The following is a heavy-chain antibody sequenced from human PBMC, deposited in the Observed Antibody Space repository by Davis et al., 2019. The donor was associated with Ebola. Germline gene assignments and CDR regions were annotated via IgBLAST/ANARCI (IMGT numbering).Heavy chain of an antibody. CDR2: IYTSGST. V-gene: IGHV4-61*09. CDR3: ARDQTPSRQTGDRPR. D-gene: IGHD7-27*01. J-gene: IGHJ4*02. CDR1: GGSISSGSYY. Sequence: PSETLSLTCTVSGGSISSGSYYWSWIRQPAGKGLEWIGHIYTSGSTNYNPSLKSRVTISVDTSKNQFSLKLSSVTAADTAVYYCARDQTPSRQTGDRPRWGQGTLVTVSS.